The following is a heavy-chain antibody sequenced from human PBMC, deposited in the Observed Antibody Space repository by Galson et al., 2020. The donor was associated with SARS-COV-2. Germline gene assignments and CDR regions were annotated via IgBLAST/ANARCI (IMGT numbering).Heavy chain of an antibody. J-gene: IGHJ4*02. CDR2: IFYDGSNK. V-gene: IGHV3-33*01. Sequence: GESLKISCAASGFTFENHAMHWVRQAPGKGLEWVAQIFYDGSNKYYLDSVKGRFTISRDNSENTVSLQMDNLRAEDTAVYFCARDGQLSSGWAFDYWGQGTLLTVSS. D-gene: IGHD6-19*01. CDR1: GFTFENHA. CDR3: ARDGQLSSGWAFDY.